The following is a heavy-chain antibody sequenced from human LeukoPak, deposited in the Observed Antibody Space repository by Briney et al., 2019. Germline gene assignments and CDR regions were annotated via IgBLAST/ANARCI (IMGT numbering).Heavy chain of an antibody. CDR3: ARDLYSNYAY. CDR1: GLTFSTYW. D-gene: IGHD4-11*01. J-gene: IGHJ4*02. Sequence: GGSLRLSCVASGLTFSTYWMSWVRQAPGKGLEWVANIKEDGSEKYYVDSVKGRFTISRDNAKNSLYLQMNNLRAEDTAVYYCARDLYSNYAYWGQGTLVTVSS. V-gene: IGHV3-7*01. CDR2: IKEDGSEK.